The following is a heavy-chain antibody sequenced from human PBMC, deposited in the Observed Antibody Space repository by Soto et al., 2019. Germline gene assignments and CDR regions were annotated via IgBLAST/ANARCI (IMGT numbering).Heavy chain of an antibody. CDR2: IYYSGST. CDR3: ARYVWYYDILTGYTPPYYFDY. J-gene: IGHJ4*02. V-gene: IGHV4-39*01. D-gene: IGHD3-9*01. Sequence: SETLSLTCTVSSGSISSSSYYWGWIRQPPGKGLEWIGSIYYSGSTYYNPSLKSRVTISVDTSKNQFSLKLSSVTAADTAVYYCARYVWYYDILTGYTPPYYFDYWGQGTLVIVSS. CDR1: SGSISSSSYY.